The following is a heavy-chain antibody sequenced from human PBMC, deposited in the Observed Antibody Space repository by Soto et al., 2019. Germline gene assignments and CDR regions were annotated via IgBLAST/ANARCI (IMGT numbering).Heavy chain of an antibody. D-gene: IGHD3-10*01. CDR2: IYPGDFDT. Sequence: GESLKISCKGSGYTFTSYWIGWVRQMPGKGLEWMGIIYPGDFDTRYSPSFQGQVPISADKSISTAFLQWSSLKASDTAMYYCAGGGVRGVITRTRDYYGMDVWGQGTTVTVSS. CDR1: GYTFTSYW. J-gene: IGHJ6*02. CDR3: AGGGVRGVITRTRDYYGMDV. V-gene: IGHV5-51*01.